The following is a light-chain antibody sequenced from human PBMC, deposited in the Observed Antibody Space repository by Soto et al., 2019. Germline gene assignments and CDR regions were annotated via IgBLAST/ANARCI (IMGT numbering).Light chain of an antibody. CDR3: QQSSSTPPWT. J-gene: IGKJ1*01. V-gene: IGKV1-39*01. CDR2: AAS. CDR1: QSISIY. Sequence: DIQMTQSPSSLSASVVDRVTITCLASQSISIYLNWYQQKSGKAPKLLISAASSLQSGVPSRFSGSGSGTDFTLTISSLQPEDFATYYCQQSSSTPPWTCGQGTKVDIK.